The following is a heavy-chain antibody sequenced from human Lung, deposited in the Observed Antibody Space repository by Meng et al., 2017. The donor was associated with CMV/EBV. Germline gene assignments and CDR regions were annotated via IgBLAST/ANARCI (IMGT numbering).Heavy chain of an antibody. D-gene: IGHD3-10*01. J-gene: IGHJ6*02. Sequence: GGSLRLSCAASGFTFSSYEMNWVRQAPGKGLEWVSYISSNGSTIYYADSVKGRFTISRDNAKNSLYLQMNSLRAEDTAVYYCARDPLWFGVNYYYGMDVWXQGTXVTV. CDR2: ISSNGSTI. CDR3: ARDPLWFGVNYYYGMDV. CDR1: GFTFSSYE. V-gene: IGHV3-48*03.